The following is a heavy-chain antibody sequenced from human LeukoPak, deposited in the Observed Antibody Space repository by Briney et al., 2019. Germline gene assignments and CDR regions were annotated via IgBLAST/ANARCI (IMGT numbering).Heavy chain of an antibody. D-gene: IGHD5-24*01. CDR1: GFTFSSYG. CDR3: ARDVGNGRDGYNFDY. V-gene: IGHV3-30*03. CDR2: ISYDGSNK. J-gene: IGHJ4*02. Sequence: GRSLRLSCAASGFTFSSYGMHWVRQAPGKGLEWVAVISYDGSNKYYADSVKGRFTISRDNAKNSLYLQMNSLRAEDTAVYYCARDVGNGRDGYNFDYWGQGTLVTVSS.